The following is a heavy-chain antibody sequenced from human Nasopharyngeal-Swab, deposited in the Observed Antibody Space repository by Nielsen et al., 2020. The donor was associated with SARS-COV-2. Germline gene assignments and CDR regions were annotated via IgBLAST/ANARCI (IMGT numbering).Heavy chain of an antibody. CDR3: ARGRTTGSGGYYYGMDV. J-gene: IGHJ6*02. V-gene: IGHV1-18*01. CDR2: ISAYNGNT. D-gene: IGHD1-1*01. Sequence: WVRQAPGQGLEWMGWISAYNGNTNYAQRLQGRVTMTTDTSTSTAYMELRSLRSDDTAVYHCARGRTTGSGGYYYGMDVWGQGTTVTVSS.